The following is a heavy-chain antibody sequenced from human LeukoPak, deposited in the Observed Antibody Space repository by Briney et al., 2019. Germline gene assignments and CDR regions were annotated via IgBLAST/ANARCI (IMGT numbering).Heavy chain of an antibody. Sequence: ASVKVSCKASAYTFTSHGISWVRQAPGQGLEWMGWISPSNGNTDYAQKFQGRVTMTTDISTTTAYLELRSLRTDDTAVYYCATDTSYSWYDTFGEYWGQGTLVTVSS. J-gene: IGHJ4*02. CDR1: AYTFTSHG. CDR2: ISPSNGNT. D-gene: IGHD5-12*01. CDR3: ATDTSYSWYDTFGEY. V-gene: IGHV1-18*01.